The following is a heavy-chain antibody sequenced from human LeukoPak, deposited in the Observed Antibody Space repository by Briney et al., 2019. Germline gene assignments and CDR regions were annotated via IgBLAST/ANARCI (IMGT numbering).Heavy chain of an antibody. CDR1: GGTFSSYA. J-gene: IGHJ4*02. V-gene: IGHV1-69*04. CDR3: ARGSPSPSGPVDY. D-gene: IGHD6-19*01. Sequence: SVKVSCKASGGTFSSYAVSWVRQAPGEGLEWMGRIIPIFGIANYAQKFQGRVTITADKSTSTAYMELSSLRSEDTAVYYCARGSPSPSGPVDYWGQGTLVTVSS. CDR2: IIPIFGIA.